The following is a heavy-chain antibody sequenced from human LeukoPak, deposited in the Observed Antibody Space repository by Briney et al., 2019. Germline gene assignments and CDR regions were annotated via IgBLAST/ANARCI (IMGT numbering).Heavy chain of an antibody. CDR2: IYYSGST. D-gene: IGHD1-26*01. CDR3: ARGQFLPSGWFDP. V-gene: IGHV4-39*07. CDR1: GGSISSSSYY. J-gene: IGHJ5*02. Sequence: SETLSLTCTVSGGSISSSSYYWGWIRQPPGKGLEWIGSIYYSGSTYYNPSLKSRVTISVDTSKNQFSLKLSSVTAADTAVYYCARGQFLPSGWFDPWGQGTLVTVSS.